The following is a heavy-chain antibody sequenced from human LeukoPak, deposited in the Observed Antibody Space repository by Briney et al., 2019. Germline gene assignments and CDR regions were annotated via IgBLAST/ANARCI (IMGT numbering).Heavy chain of an antibody. V-gene: IGHV3-7*01. D-gene: IGHD3-3*01. CDR2: IKQDGSEK. Sequence: YPGGSLRLSCAASGFTFSSYWMSWVRQAPGKGLEWVANIKQDGSEKYYVDSVKGRFTISRDNAKNSLYLQMNSLRAEDTAAYYCARDRDFWSGYFDYWGQGTLVTVSS. CDR1: GFTFSSYW. CDR3: ARDRDFWSGYFDY. J-gene: IGHJ4*02.